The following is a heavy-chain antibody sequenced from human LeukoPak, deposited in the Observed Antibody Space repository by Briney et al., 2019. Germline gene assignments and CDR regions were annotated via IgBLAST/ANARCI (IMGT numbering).Heavy chain of an antibody. Sequence: SETLSFTCTVSGGSVSSSSYYWNWIRQSPGKGLEWIGYVYYSGSTNYNPSLKSRVTISIDTSKNQFSLKLSSVTAADTAVYYCAKGLDYGDYGDTYYFDYWGQGTLVTVSS. CDR2: VYYSGST. J-gene: IGHJ4*02. D-gene: IGHD4-17*01. CDR1: GGSVSSSSYY. CDR3: AKGLDYGDYGDTYYFDY. V-gene: IGHV4-61*01.